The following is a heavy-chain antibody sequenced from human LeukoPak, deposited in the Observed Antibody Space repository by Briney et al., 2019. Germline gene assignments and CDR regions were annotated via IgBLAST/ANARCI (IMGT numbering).Heavy chain of an antibody. J-gene: IGHJ6*03. V-gene: IGHV1-8*01. CDR2: INPNSGNT. CDR1: GYTFTSYD. D-gene: IGHD3-22*01. CDR3: ARTPSGYFYYYYYMDV. Sequence: ASVKVSCKASGYTFTSYDINWVRQATGQGLEWMGWINPNSGNTGYAQKFQGRVTMTRNTSISTAYMELSSLRSEDTAVYYCARTPSGYFYYYYYMDVWGKGTTVTVSS.